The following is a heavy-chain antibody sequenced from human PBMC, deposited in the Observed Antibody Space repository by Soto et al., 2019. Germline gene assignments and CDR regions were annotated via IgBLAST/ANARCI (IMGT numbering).Heavy chain of an antibody. Sequence: WASVKVSCKASGYTFTSYGISWVRQAPGQGLEWMGWISAYNGNTNYAQKLQGRVTMTTDTSTSTAYMELRSLRSDDTAVYYCARVYYDSSGYYYDHFDYWGQGTLVTVSS. V-gene: IGHV1-18*04. J-gene: IGHJ4*02. CDR3: ARVYYDSSGYYYDHFDY. CDR1: GYTFTSYG. CDR2: ISAYNGNT. D-gene: IGHD3-22*01.